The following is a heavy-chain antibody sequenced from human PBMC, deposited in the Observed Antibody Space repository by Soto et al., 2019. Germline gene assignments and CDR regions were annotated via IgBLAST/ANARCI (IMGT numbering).Heavy chain of an antibody. CDR1: VFFFNGFD. CDR3: TKGSIPAVGRVFFES. D-gene: IGHD6-13*01. V-gene: IGHV3-23*01. Sequence: WWSLRLSCSASVFFFNGFDMSWLRQAPGMGLEWVSTISANAGNINYAGSVRGRFSISRDSSKNSVDLQMNSLRVEDTAVYFCTKGSIPAVGRVFFESWGQGTLVTVSS. J-gene: IGHJ4*02. CDR2: ISANAGNI.